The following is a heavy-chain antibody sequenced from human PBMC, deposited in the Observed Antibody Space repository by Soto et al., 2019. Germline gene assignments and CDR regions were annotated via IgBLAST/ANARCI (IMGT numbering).Heavy chain of an antibody. D-gene: IGHD3-10*01. CDR2: IGTAGDT. Sequence: AGGSLRLSCAASGFTFSSYDMHWVRQATGKGLEWVSAIGTAGDTYYPGSVKGRFTISRENAKNSLYLQMNSLRAGDTAVYYCARGSGGYYGSGSYSGNWFDPWGQGTLVTVSS. CDR1: GFTFSSYD. CDR3: ARGSGGYYGSGSYSGNWFDP. V-gene: IGHV3-13*01. J-gene: IGHJ5*02.